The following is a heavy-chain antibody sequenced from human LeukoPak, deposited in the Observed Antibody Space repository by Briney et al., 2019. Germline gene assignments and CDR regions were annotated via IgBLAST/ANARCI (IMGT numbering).Heavy chain of an antibody. CDR2: IYHSGST. CDR1: GYSISSGYY. V-gene: IGHV4-38-2*02. J-gene: IGHJ4*02. Sequence: SETLSLTCAVSGYSISSGYYWGWIRQPPGKGLEWIGSIYHSGSTYCNPSLKSRVTISVDTSKNQFSLKLSSVTAADTAVYYCAREDAAMYYFDYWGQGTLVTVSS. D-gene: IGHD2-2*01. CDR3: AREDAAMYYFDY.